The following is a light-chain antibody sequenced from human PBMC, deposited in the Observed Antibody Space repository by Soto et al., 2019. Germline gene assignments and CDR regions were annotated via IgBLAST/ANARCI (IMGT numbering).Light chain of an antibody. V-gene: IGKV1-39*01. CDR1: QSITSH. CDR2: SAS. CDR3: QQSYRTPLT. Sequence: DIQMTQSPSSLSASVGDRVIITCRAGQSITSHLNWYQQKPGKAPKLLIYSASSLQSGAPPSFSGSGSGTDITLTINSLQPEDFATYYCQQSYRTPLTFGGGTKVEIK. J-gene: IGKJ4*01.